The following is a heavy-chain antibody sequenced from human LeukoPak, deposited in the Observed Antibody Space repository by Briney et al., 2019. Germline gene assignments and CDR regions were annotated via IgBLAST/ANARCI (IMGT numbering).Heavy chain of an antibody. CDR3: ARGPSGSYDYYYYGMDV. V-gene: IGHV3-23*01. CDR2: ISGSGDAT. D-gene: IGHD3-10*01. Sequence: GGSLRLSCVASGFTFTSYGMSWVRQAPGKRLEWVSGISGSGDATYYADSVKGRFTISRDNSKNTLYLQMNSLRAEDTAVYYCARGPSGSYDYYYYGMDVWGQGTTVTVSS. CDR1: GFTFTSYG. J-gene: IGHJ6*02.